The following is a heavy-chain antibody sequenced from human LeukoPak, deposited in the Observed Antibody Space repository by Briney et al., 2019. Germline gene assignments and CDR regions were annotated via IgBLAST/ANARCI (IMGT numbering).Heavy chain of an antibody. J-gene: IGHJ5*02. CDR1: GFTFSSYG. CDR3: AKDAYYYDSSNWFDP. V-gene: IGHV3-30*18. CDR2: ISYDGSNK. D-gene: IGHD3-22*01. Sequence: PGRSLRLSCAASGFTFSSYGMHWVRQAPGKGLEWVAVISYDGSNKYYADSVKGRFTISRDNTKNTLYLQMNSLRAEDTAVYYCAKDAYYYDSSNWFDPWGREPWSPSPQ.